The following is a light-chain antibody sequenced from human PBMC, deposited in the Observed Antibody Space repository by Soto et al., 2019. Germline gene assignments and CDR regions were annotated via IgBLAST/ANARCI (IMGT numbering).Light chain of an antibody. CDR3: MQALQTPT. CDR1: QTLLHSNGYNY. J-gene: IGKJ2*01. CDR2: LGS. Sequence: DIVMTQSPLSLPVTPGEPASISCRSSQTLLHSNGYNYLDWYLQKPGQSPQLLIYLGSSRASGVPDRFSGSGSGTDFPLRITRVEAEDVGVYYCMQALQTPTFGQGTKLEIK. V-gene: IGKV2-28*01.